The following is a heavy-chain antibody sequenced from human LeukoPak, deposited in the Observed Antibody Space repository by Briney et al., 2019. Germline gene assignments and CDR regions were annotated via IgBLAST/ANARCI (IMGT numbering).Heavy chain of an antibody. CDR3: ARVDYSGNTEDY. D-gene: IGHD4-23*01. CDR1: GYSISSGYY. J-gene: IGHJ4*02. CDR2: IYHSGST. Sequence: PSETLSLTCTVSGYSISSGYYWGWIRQPPGKGLEWIGSIYHSGSTYYNPSLKSRVAISVDTSKNQFSLKLSSVTAADTAVYYCARVDYSGNTEDYWGQGTLVTVSS. V-gene: IGHV4-38-2*02.